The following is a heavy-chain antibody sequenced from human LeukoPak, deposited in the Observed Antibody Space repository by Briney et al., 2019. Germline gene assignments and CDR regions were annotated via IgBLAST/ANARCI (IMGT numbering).Heavy chain of an antibody. J-gene: IGHJ3*01. V-gene: IGHV4-59*01. CDR3: ASARLGSGLEGAFDV. CDR2: IYYSEST. D-gene: IGHD6-25*01. Sequence: SETLSLTCTVSGGSISSYHWSWIRQPPGKGLEWIGYIYYSESTNYNPSLKSRVTISVDTSKKQFSLKLRSVTAADTAVYYCASARLGSGLEGAFDVWGQGTMVTVSS. CDR1: GGSISSYH.